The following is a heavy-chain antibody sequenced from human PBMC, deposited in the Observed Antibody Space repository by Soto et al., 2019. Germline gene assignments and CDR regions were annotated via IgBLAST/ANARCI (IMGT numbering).Heavy chain of an antibody. CDR2: ISAFNGYT. J-gene: IGHJ4*02. CDR3: AREHYHTFPQFEDY. D-gene: IGHD3-3*01. CDR1: GYTFTSYG. Sequence: QVQLVQSGAEVKKPGASVKVSCKASGYTFTSYGISWVRQAPGQGLEWMGWISAFNGYTNYAQNLQGRVTMTADTSTSTAYMELRSLRSDDTAVYYCAREHYHTFPQFEDYWGQGTLVTVSS. V-gene: IGHV1-18*01.